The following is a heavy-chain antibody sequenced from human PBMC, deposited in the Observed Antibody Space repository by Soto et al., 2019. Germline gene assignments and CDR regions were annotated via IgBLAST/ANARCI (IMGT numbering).Heavy chain of an antibody. CDR2: INHSGST. J-gene: IGHJ3*01. V-gene: IGHV4-34*01. CDR1: GGSFSGYY. D-gene: IGHD1-26*01. CDR3: RVVGATPDVFDF. Sequence: PSETLSLTCAVYGGSFSGYYWSWIRQPPGKGLEWIGEINHSGSTNYNPSLKSRVTISVDTSKNQFSLKLSSVTAADTAVYYCRVVGATPDVFDFWGQGTMVTVSS.